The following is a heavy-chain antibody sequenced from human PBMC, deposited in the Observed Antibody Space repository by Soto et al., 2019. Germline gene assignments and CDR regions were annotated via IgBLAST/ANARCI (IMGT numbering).Heavy chain of an antibody. CDR2: INPYDGNT. V-gene: IGHV1-18*01. J-gene: IGHJ4*02. CDR3: ARDLAAADY. D-gene: IGHD6-13*01. Sequence: ASVKVSCKASGYTFTSYGISWVRQAPGQGLEWIGIINPYDGNTNYAQKLRGRVTMARDTSTSTVYMDLSSLRSDDTAVYYCARDLAAADYWGQGTLVTSPQ. CDR1: GYTFTSYG.